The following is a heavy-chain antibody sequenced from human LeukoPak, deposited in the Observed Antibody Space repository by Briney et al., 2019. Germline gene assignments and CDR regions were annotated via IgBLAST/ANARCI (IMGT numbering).Heavy chain of an antibody. V-gene: IGHV3-21*01. D-gene: IGHD3-9*01. Sequence: GGSLRLSCAASGVTFSSYSMNWVRQAPGKGLEWVSSISSSSSYIYYADSVKGRFTISRDNAKNSLYLQMNSLRAEDTAVYYCARDSSLRYFDRPYSPREPPAFDYWGQGTLVTVSS. CDR3: ARDSSLRYFDRPYSPREPPAFDY. CDR1: GVTFSSYS. J-gene: IGHJ4*02. CDR2: ISSSSSYI.